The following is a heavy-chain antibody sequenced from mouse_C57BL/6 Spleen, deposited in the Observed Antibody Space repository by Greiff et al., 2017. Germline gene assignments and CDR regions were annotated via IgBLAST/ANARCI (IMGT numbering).Heavy chain of an antibody. CDR3: ARWNGSSSYYAMDY. V-gene: IGHV1-54*01. Sequence: QVQLKQSGAELVRPGTSVKVSCKASGYAFTNYLIEWVKQRPGQGLEWIGVINPGSGGTNYNEKFKGKATLTADKSSSTAYMQLSSLTSEDSAVYFCARWNGSSSYYAMDYWGQGTSVTVSS. D-gene: IGHD1-1*01. CDR1: GYAFTNYL. CDR2: INPGSGGT. J-gene: IGHJ4*01.